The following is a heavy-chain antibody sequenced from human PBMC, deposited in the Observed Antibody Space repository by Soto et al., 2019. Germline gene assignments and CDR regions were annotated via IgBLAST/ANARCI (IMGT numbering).Heavy chain of an antibody. Sequence: QLVESEGGLVQPGGSLRLSCEASGFIFTTSDMSWVRQAPGKGLEWVSSITTTGDTTHYADSVRGRFTISRDNARNTVFLQMNSLGVDDTAVYYCATGGGGDHGYWGQGTLVAVSS. J-gene: IGHJ4*02. V-gene: IGHV3-23*04. CDR3: ATGGGGDHGY. CDR2: ITTTGDTT. D-gene: IGHD2-21*02. CDR1: GFIFTTSD.